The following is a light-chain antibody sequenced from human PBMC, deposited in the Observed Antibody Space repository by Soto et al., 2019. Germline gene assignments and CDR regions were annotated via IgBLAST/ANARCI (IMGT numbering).Light chain of an antibody. CDR2: DRG. J-gene: IGLJ1*01. CDR1: NIGGKS. Sequence: SYELTQPPSVSVGPGQTAKITCAGNNIGGKSLHWYQQKPGQAAVLVVYDRGDRPSGIAERFSGSNSANTATLPISRVEAGDEADYYCQVWDSTSDHYVFGTGTKVTVL. CDR3: QVWDSTSDHYV. V-gene: IGLV3-21*02.